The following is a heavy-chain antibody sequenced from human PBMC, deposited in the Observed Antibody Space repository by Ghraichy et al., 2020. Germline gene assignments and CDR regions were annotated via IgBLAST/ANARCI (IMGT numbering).Heavy chain of an antibody. CDR1: GFIFNTYG. V-gene: IGHV3-30*02. CDR2: IRYDGSTK. Sequence: LSLTCVASGFIFNTYGMHWVRQAPGKGLEWVAFIRYDGSTKHYADSVRGRFTVSRDNSKNTLYLQMNSLRPEDTAVYYCANEVEPKPNDPFDIWGQGTMVSVS. CDR3: ANEVEPKPNDPFDI. D-gene: IGHD1-14*01. J-gene: IGHJ3*02.